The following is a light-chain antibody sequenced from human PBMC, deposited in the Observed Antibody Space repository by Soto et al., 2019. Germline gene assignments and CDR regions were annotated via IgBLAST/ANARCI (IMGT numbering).Light chain of an antibody. V-gene: IGKV3-15*01. J-gene: IGKJ4*01. CDR1: QSINDN. Sequence: EIVMTQSPATLSLSPGERVTLSCRASQSINDNVAWYQQKTGQAPRLLLYSATTRATGIPARFSGSGSGTELTLTISSLQSEDFAVYYCQQYHNWPPLTFGGGTKVDIK. CDR2: SAT. CDR3: QQYHNWPPLT.